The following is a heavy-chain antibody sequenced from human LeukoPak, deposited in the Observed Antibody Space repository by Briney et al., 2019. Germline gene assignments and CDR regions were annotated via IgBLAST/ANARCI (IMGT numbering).Heavy chain of an antibody. CDR2: IIPILGIA. J-gene: IGHJ4*02. D-gene: IGHD5-18*01. CDR3: ARGRTMVTGYYFDY. V-gene: IGHV1-69*04. CDR1: GGTFSSYA. Sequence: ASVKVSCKASGGTFSSYATSWVRQATGQGLEWMGRIIPILGIANYAQKFQGRVTITADKSTSTAYMELSSLRSEDTAVYYCARGRTMVTGYYFDYWGQGTLVTVSS.